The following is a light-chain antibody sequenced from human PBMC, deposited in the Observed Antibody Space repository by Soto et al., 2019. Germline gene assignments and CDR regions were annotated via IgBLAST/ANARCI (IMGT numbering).Light chain of an antibody. J-gene: IGKJ2*01. CDR3: QQYNHWPGT. Sequence: ETVLTHSPATLSVSPGERVTLSCRASQGVARNVAWYQHKPGQPPRLLIYAASTRATGIPARFDGSGSGTEFTLTISSLQSKYFAVYFCQQYNHWPGTVGQGTKVEMK. V-gene: IGKV3-15*01. CDR2: AAS. CDR1: QGVARN.